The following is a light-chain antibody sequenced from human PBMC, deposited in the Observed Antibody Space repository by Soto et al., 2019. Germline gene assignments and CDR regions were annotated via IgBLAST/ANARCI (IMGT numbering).Light chain of an antibody. J-gene: IGKJ1*01. CDR2: ESS. Sequence: EIVLTQSPGTLSLSPGERATLSCRASQSFNSIYLAWYQQKPGQAPRLLIYESSNRATGIPARFSGSGSGTDFTLTISRLEPEDFAVYYCQQYGSSGTFGQGTKVDIK. CDR1: QSFNSIY. CDR3: QQYGSSGT. V-gene: IGKV3-20*01.